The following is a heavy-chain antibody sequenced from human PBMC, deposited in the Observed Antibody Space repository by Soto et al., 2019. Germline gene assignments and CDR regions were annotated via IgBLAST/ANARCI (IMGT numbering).Heavy chain of an antibody. Sequence: EVQLVESGGGLVQHGGSLRLSCAASGFTVSSNYMSWVRQAPGKGLEWVSVIYSGGSTYYADSVKGRFTISRDNSKNTLYLQMNSLRAEDTAVYYCARYYYDSSGYFDYWGQGTLVTVSS. CDR3: ARYYYDSSGYFDY. CDR2: IYSGGST. D-gene: IGHD3-22*01. J-gene: IGHJ4*02. V-gene: IGHV3-66*01. CDR1: GFTVSSNY.